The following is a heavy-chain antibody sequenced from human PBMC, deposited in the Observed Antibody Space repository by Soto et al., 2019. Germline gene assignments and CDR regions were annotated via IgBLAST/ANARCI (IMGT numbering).Heavy chain of an antibody. V-gene: IGHV3-48*01. Sequence: PGGSLRLSCAASGFTFSTYTMNWARQAPGKGLEWVSYIGSGGSTIYYADSVKGRFTISRDNAKNSLYLQMNGLRAEDTAVYYCARGFYGSGSSFFDYWGQGVLVTVSS. CDR1: GFTFSTYT. D-gene: IGHD3-10*01. CDR2: IGSGGSTI. J-gene: IGHJ4*02. CDR3: ARGFYGSGSSFFDY.